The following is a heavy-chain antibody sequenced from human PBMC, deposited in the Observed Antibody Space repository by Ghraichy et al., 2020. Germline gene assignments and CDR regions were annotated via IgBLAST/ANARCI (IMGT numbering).Heavy chain of an antibody. CDR2: IWYDGSNK. CDR1: GFTFSSYG. CDR3: ARPYGDYGSGFDY. Sequence: GGSLRLSCAASGFTFSSYGMHWVRQAPGKGLEWVAVIWYDGSNKYYADSVKGRFTISRDNSKNTLYLQMNSLRAEDTAVYYCARPYGDYGSGFDYWGQGTLVTVSS. J-gene: IGHJ4*02. D-gene: IGHD4-17*01. V-gene: IGHV3-33*01.